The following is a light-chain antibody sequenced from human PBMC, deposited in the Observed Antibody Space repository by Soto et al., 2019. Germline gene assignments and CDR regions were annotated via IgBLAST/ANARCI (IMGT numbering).Light chain of an antibody. V-gene: IGLV2-23*01. CDR3: CSSASSWV. CDR1: SSDVGGYKL. CDR2: EGS. J-gene: IGLJ3*02. Sequence: QSALTQPASVSGSPGQSITIPCTGTSSDVGGYKLVSWYQQHPGKAPKLIIYEGSKRPSGVSNRFSGSKSGNTASLTISGLQAEDEADYYCCSSASSWVFGGGTKLTVL.